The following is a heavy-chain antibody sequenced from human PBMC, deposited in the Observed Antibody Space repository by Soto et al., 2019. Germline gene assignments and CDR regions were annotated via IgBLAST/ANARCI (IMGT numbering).Heavy chain of an antibody. Sequence: QVQLVQSGAEVKKPGASVKVSCKASGYTFTSYYMHWVRQAPGQGLEWMGIINPSGGSTSYAQKFQARVPMTRDTSTRTVYIEPSSLRSEDTAVYYCAIVYCSGGSCYSVDYWCQGTLVTVSS. CDR3: AIVYCSGGSCYSVDY. CDR2: INPSGGST. D-gene: IGHD2-15*01. CDR1: GYTFTSYY. J-gene: IGHJ4*02. V-gene: IGHV1-46*03.